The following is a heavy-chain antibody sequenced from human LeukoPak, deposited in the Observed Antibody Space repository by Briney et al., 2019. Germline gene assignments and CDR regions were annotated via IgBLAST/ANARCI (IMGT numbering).Heavy chain of an antibody. CDR1: GGSISSYY. CDR3: AADSSSWYPYYFDY. J-gene: IGHJ4*02. V-gene: IGHV4-4*07. D-gene: IGHD6-13*01. CDR2: IYTSGST. Sequence: SETLSLTCTVSGGSISSYYWSWIRQPAGKGLEWIGRIYTSGSTNYNPSLKSRVTTSVDTSKNQFSLKLSSVTAADTAVYYCAADSSSWYPYYFDYWGQGTLVTVSS.